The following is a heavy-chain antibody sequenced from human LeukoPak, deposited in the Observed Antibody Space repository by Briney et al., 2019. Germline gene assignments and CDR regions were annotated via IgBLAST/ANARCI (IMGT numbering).Heavy chain of an antibody. CDR2: INAGNGNT. CDR3: ARDLWFGELPSY. Sequence: ASVTVSCKASGYTFTSYAMHWVRQAPGQRLEWMGWINAGNGNTKYSQKFQGRVTITRDTSASTAYMELSSLRSEDTAVYYCARDLWFGELPSYWGQGTLVTVSS. D-gene: IGHD3-10*01. J-gene: IGHJ4*02. V-gene: IGHV1-3*01. CDR1: GYTFTSYA.